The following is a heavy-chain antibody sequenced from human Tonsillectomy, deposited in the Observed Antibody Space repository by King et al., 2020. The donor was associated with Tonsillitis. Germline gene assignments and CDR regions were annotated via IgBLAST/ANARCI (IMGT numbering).Heavy chain of an antibody. J-gene: IGHJ4*02. CDR1: GYTFTVYY. CDR3: AREERTTVVTRNFDH. CDR2: INPNSGGT. Sequence: VQLVQSGAEVKKPGASVKVSCKASGYTFTVYYMHWVRQAPGQGLEWMGWINPNSGGTNYAEQFQGRVTMTRDTSISTAYMELTMLRSDDTAVYYCAREERTTVVTRNFDHWGQGTLVTVSS. V-gene: IGHV1-2*02. D-gene: IGHD4-23*01.